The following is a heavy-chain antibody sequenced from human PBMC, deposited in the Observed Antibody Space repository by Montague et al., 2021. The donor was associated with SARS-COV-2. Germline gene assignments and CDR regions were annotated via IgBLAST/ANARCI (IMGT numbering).Heavy chain of an antibody. CDR2: INHRGSG. CDR1: GASFSGHY. V-gene: IGHV4-34*01. J-gene: IGHJ2*01. CDR3: AASPDNAPWYFDL. Sequence: SETLSLTCAVSGASFSGHYWNWIRQSPGKGLGWIGEINHRGSGNSNPALKSRVTISVDTSKNQFSLNLSSVTAADTAVYYCAASPDNAPWYFDLWGRGTLVTVSS. D-gene: IGHD1-14*01.